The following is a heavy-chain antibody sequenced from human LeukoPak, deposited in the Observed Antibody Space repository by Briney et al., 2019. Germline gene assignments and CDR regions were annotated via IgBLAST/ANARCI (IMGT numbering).Heavy chain of an antibody. Sequence: GGSLRLSCAASGFSFSTYWMTWLRQAPGKGLEWVANIKHAGSEMYYVDSVKGRFTISRDNAKNSLYLQMNSLRADDTAVYYCARGAHKRDDYGGFFDYWGQGTLVTISS. J-gene: IGHJ4*02. CDR1: GFSFSTYW. CDR3: ARGAHKRDDYGGFFDY. CDR2: IKHAGSEM. D-gene: IGHD4-23*01. V-gene: IGHV3-7*01.